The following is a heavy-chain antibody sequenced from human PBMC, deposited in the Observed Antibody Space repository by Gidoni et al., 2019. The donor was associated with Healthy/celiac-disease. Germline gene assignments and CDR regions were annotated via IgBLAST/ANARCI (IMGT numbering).Heavy chain of an antibody. CDR2: ISSSSSYI. Sequence: EVQLVESGGGLVKPGGSLRLSCAASGFTFSSYSMNWVRQAPGKGLEWVSSISSSSSYIYYADSVKGRFTISRDNAKNSLYLQMNSLRAEDTAVYYCARIAANPYSSPGPYDYWGQGTLVTVSS. CDR1: GFTFSSYS. D-gene: IGHD6-13*01. CDR3: ARIAANPYSSPGPYDY. V-gene: IGHV3-21*01. J-gene: IGHJ4*02.